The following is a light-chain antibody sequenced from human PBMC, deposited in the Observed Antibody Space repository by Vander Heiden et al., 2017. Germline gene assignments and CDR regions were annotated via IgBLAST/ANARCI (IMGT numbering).Light chain of an antibody. CDR3: QEWDSSSVV. CDR2: DDS. Sequence: SYVLTQPPSVSVAPGQTARITCGGNNIGSKRVHWYQQKPGQATVLVVYDDSDRPSGITERFSGSNSGNTATLTISRVEAGDEADYYCQEWDSSSVVFGGGTKLTVL. J-gene: IGLJ2*01. V-gene: IGLV3-21*02. CDR1: NIGSKR.